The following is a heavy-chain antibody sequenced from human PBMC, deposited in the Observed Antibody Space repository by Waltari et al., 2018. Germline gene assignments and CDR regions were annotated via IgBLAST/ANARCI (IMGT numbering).Heavy chain of an antibody. Sequence: QVQLVQSGAEVKKPGASVKVSCKASGYTFTTYNMHWVRQAPGQGREWVGIINPSGGTTNYAQKFQGRVTMTRDTSTSTVYMELSSLRSEDTAVYYCARAWGGYLFDPWGQGTLVTVSS. CDR3: ARAWGGYLFDP. V-gene: IGHV1-46*01. CDR2: INPSGGTT. CDR1: GYTFTTYN. D-gene: IGHD3-3*01. J-gene: IGHJ5*02.